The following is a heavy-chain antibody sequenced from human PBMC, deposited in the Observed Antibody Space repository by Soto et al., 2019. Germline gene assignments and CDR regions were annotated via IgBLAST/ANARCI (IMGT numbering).Heavy chain of an antibody. CDR1: GHTFTDYA. J-gene: IGHJ4*02. Sequence: QVKLVQSGAEVKKPGASVKVSCKVTGHTFTDYAIHWVRQAPGQSLEWMGRINVGDGNTKYSQKFQDRVTITWDTSANTAYMELSNLRSEDTAVYYCARNTTAYSPCDYWGQGTLVTVSS. D-gene: IGHD1-1*01. V-gene: IGHV1-3*01. CDR3: ARNTTAYSPCDY. CDR2: INVGDGNT.